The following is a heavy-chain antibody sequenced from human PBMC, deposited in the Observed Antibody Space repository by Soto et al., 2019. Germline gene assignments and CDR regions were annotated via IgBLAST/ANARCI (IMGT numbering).Heavy chain of an antibody. J-gene: IGHJ5*02. CDR2: INHSGST. V-gene: IGHV4-34*01. D-gene: IGHD2-2*01. CDR3: ARGKLNRYCSSTSCRRLRFDP. CDR1: GGSFSGYY. Sequence: SETLSLTCAVYGGSFSGYYWSWIRQPPGKGLEWIGEINHSGSTNSNPSLKSRVTISVDTSKNQFSLKLSSVTAADTAVYYCARGKLNRYCSSTSCRRLRFDPWGQGTLVTVSS.